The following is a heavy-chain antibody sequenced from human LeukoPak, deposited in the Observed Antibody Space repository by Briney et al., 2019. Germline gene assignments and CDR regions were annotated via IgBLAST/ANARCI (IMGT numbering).Heavy chain of an antibody. D-gene: IGHD4-17*01. Sequence: GGSLRLSCAASGFTFSDYYMSWIRQAPGKGLEWVSYISSSGSTIYYADSVKGRFTISRDNAKNSLYLQMNSLRAEDTAVYYCATSTSYDYGDYNEGGGYWGQGTLVTVSS. J-gene: IGHJ4*02. CDR1: GFTFSDYY. CDR2: ISSSGSTI. CDR3: ATSTSYDYGDYNEGGGY. V-gene: IGHV3-11*04.